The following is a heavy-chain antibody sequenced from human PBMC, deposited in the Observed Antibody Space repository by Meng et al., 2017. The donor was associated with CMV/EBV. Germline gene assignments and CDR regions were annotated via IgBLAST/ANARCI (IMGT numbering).Heavy chain of an antibody. J-gene: IGHJ6*02. D-gene: IGHD1-7*01. CDR2: IYYSGST. CDR3: ARYNWNFDYYYGMDV. V-gene: IGHV4-61*01. Sequence: GSLRLSCTVSGGSVSSGSYYWSWIRQPPGKGLEWIGYIYYSGSTNYNPSLKSRVTISVDTSKNQFSLKLSSVTAADTAVYYCARYNWNFDYYYGMDVWGQGTTVTVSS. CDR1: GGSVSSGSYY.